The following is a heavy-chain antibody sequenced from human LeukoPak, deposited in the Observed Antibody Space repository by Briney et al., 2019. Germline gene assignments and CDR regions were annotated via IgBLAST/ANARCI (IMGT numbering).Heavy chain of an antibody. J-gene: IGHJ3*01. CDR2: IGSSVSSGGGIT. CDR1: GFTFGSYA. Sequence: GGSLRLSCAASGFTFGSYAMAWVRQAPGKGLEFVSSIGSSVSSGGGITNYADSAKGRLTISRDNSKNTVYLHMNSLRAEDTAVYYCAKFQGWIRGVMNAFDVWGQGTMVIVSA. D-gene: IGHD3-10*01. CDR3: AKFQGWIRGVMNAFDV. V-gene: IGHV3-23*01.